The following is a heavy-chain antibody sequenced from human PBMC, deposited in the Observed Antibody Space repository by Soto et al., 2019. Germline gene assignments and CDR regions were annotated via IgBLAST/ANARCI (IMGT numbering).Heavy chain of an antibody. D-gene: IGHD4-17*01. CDR3: ARRGSEVTTGGGALDM. J-gene: IGHJ3*02. CDR2: ISIISTYI. CDR1: RFRFSDYT. Sequence: EVELVESGGGLVKPGGSLRLSCLASRFRFSDYTMTWVRQAPGKGLEWVSSISIISTYIYYGDSVKGRFTISRDNAKNSLYLPMNSLRVEDTAVYYCARRGSEVTTGGGALDMWGQGTMVTVSS. V-gene: IGHV3-21*01.